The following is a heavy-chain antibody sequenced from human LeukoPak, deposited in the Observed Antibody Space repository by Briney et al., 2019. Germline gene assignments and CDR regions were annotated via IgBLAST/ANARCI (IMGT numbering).Heavy chain of an antibody. V-gene: IGHV1-18*01. Sequence: ASVKVSCKASGFTFTSYDINWVRQAPGQGLEWMGWISAYNGNTNYAQKLQGRVTMTTDTSTSTAYMELKSLRSDDTAVYYCAIDSSGYYEGIDYWGQGTLVTVSS. CDR3: AIDSSGYYEGIDY. CDR1: GFTFTSYD. D-gene: IGHD3-22*01. CDR2: ISAYNGNT. J-gene: IGHJ4*02.